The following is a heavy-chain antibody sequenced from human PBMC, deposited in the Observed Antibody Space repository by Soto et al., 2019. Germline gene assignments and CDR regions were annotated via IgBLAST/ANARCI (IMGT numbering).Heavy chain of an antibody. D-gene: IGHD3-3*01. CDR1: GFTFSSYG. J-gene: IGHJ6*02. CDR3: ALSTDYTGYYYYYGMDV. CDR2: ISYDGSNK. V-gene: IGHV3-30*03. Sequence: GGSLRLSCAASGFTFSSYGMHWVRQAPGKGLEWVAVISYDGSNKYYADSVKGRFTISRDNSKNTLYLQMNSLRAEDMAVYYCALSTDYTGYYYYYGMDVWGQGTTVTVSS.